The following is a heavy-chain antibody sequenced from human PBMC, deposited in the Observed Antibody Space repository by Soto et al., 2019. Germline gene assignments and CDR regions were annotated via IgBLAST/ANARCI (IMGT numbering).Heavy chain of an antibody. D-gene: IGHD6-13*01. V-gene: IGHV4-34*01. CDR1: GGSFSGYY. Sequence: SETLSLTCAVYGGSFSGYYWSWIRQPPGKGLEWIGEINHSGSTNYNPSLKSRVTISVDTSKNQFSLKLSSVTAADTAVYYCARPGYSSSESWFDPWGQGTLVTV. CDR3: ARPGYSSSESWFDP. CDR2: INHSGST. J-gene: IGHJ5*02.